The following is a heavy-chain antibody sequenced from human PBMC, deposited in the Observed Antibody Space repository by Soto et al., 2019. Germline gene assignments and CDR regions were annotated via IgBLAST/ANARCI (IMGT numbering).Heavy chain of an antibody. Sequence: EVYLVESGGGVVRPGGSLRLSCAASGFGFDEYGMSWVRQGPGKGLEWVSGINRHGDSTGYADSVKGRCTISRDNANNDLYLQMNGLRAEDTAFYYCARDHRWGYEYGDYGDSWGQGTLVTVSS. J-gene: IGHJ4*02. CDR1: GFGFDEYG. CDR2: INRHGDST. V-gene: IGHV3-20*04. CDR3: ARDHRWGYEYGDYGDS. D-gene: IGHD4-17*01.